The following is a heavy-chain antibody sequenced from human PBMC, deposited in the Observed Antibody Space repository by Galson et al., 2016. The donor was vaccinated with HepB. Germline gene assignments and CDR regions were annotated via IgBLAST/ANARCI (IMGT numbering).Heavy chain of an antibody. V-gene: IGHV2-5*02. Sequence: ALVKPTQTLTLTCTFSGFSLSTSGVGVGWIRQPPGKALEWLALIYWDDDKSYSPSLKSRLTITKDTSKNQVVLSVTDMDPVDTATYYCAHRTVTAVTSPFNYWGQGALVTVSS. J-gene: IGHJ4*02. CDR1: GFSLSTSGVG. D-gene: IGHD4-17*01. CDR2: IYWDDDK. CDR3: AHRTVTAVTSPFNY.